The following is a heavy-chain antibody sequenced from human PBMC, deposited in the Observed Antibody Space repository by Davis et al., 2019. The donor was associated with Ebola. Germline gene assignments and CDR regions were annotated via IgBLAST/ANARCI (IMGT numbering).Heavy chain of an antibody. V-gene: IGHV3-21*01. J-gene: IGHJ5*02. CDR3: ARERGRGWFDP. Sequence: GESLKISCAASGFTFSSNSMNWVRQAPGKGLEWVSFISSSSNYIYYADSVKGRFTVSRDNAKNSLYLQMNSLRAEDTAVYYCARERGRGWFDPWGQGTLVTVSS. CDR1: GFTFSSNS. CDR2: ISSSSNYI. D-gene: IGHD3-10*01.